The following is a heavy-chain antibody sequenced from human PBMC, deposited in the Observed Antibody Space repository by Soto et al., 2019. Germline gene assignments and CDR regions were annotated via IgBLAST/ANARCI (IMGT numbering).Heavy chain of an antibody. CDR1: GFSFSSYA. CDR3: AKYVYCSGGSCYYFDY. CDR2: ISGSGGST. J-gene: IGHJ4*02. V-gene: IGHV3-23*01. D-gene: IGHD2-15*01. Sequence: GGSLRLSCAVSGFSFSSYAMSWVRQAPGKGLEWVSAISGSGGSTYYADSVKGRFTISRDNSKNTLYQQMNSLRAEDTAVYYCAKYVYCSGGSCYYFDYWGQGTLVSVSS.